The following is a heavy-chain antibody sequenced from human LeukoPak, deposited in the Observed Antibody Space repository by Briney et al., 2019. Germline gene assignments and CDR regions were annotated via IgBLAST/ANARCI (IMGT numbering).Heavy chain of an antibody. D-gene: IGHD5/OR15-5a*01. CDR1: GYTFTNYR. CDR2: INPSGGSS. V-gene: IGHV1-46*01. J-gene: IGHJ4*02. Sequence: GASVKVSCKTSGYTFTNYRLHWGRQAPGQGLEWMGIINPSGGSSSYAQKFQGRVTMTRDTSTATVYMELSSLRSDDTAVYYCATSGDLVSTGLFDYWGQGTLVTVSS. CDR3: ATSGDLVSTGLFDY.